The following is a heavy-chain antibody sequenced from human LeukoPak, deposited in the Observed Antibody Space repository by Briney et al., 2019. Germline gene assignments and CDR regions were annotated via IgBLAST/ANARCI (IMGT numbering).Heavy chain of an antibody. D-gene: IGHD5-18*01. CDR3: ARGRYSYGNWFDP. CDR1: GGTFSSYA. Sequence: SVKVSCKASGGTFSSYAISWVRQAPGQGLEWMGRIIPILGIANYAQKFQGRVTITADKSTSTAYMELSSLRSEDTAVYYCARGRYSYGNWFDPWGQGTLVTVSS. J-gene: IGHJ5*02. CDR2: IIPILGIA. V-gene: IGHV1-69*04.